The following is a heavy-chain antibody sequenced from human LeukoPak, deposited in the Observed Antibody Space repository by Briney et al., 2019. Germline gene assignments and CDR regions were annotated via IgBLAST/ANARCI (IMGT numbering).Heavy chain of an antibody. V-gene: IGHV3-15*01. CDR2: IKSKTDGGTT. J-gene: IGHJ4*02. CDR1: GFTFSNAW. Sequence: GGSLRLSCAASGFTFSNAWMSWVRQAPGKGLEWVGRIKSKTDGGTTDYAAPVEGRFTISRDDSKNTLYLQMNSLKTEDTAVYYCTANPMVRGVNGGYWGQGTLVTVSS. D-gene: IGHD3-10*01. CDR3: TANPMVRGVNGGY.